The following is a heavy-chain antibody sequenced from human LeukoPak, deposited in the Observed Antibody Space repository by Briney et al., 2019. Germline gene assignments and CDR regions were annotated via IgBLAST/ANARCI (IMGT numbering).Heavy chain of an antibody. J-gene: IGHJ4*02. CDR3: ARDSSGWYDY. CDR1: GFTFSSYG. V-gene: IGHV3-21*01. Sequence: GGSLRLSCAASGFTFSSYGMNWVRQAPGKGLEWVSSISSSSSYIYYADSVKGRFTISRDNAKNSLYLQMNSLRAEDTAVYYCARDSSGWYDYWGQGTLVTVSS. D-gene: IGHD6-19*01. CDR2: ISSSSSYI.